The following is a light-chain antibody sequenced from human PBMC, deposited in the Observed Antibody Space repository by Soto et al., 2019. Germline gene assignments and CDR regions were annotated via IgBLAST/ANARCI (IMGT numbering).Light chain of an antibody. CDR2: DVS. CDR1: SSDVGGYNY. V-gene: IGLV2-14*01. CDR3: SSYTSSRTLV. J-gene: IGLJ2*01. Sequence: QSALTQPASVSGSPGQSITISCTGTSSDVGGYNYVSWYQQHPGKAPKLMFYDVSNRPSGVSNRFSGSKSGNTASLTISGLQAEDEADYYCSSYTSSRTLVFGGGTKLTVL.